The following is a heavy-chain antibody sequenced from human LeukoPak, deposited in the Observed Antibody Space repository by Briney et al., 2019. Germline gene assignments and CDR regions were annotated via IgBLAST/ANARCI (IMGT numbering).Heavy chain of an antibody. V-gene: IGHV1-18*01. D-gene: IGHD4-17*01. CDR1: GYTLTSYG. CDR3: ARVSILTTVTTGGWFDP. CDR2: ISAYNGNT. J-gene: IGHJ5*02. Sequence: ASVKVSCKASGYTLTSYGISWARQAPGQGLEWMGWISAYNGNTNYAQELQGRVTMTTDTSTSTAYMELRSLRSDDTAVYYCARVSILTTVTTGGWFDPWGQGTLVTVSS.